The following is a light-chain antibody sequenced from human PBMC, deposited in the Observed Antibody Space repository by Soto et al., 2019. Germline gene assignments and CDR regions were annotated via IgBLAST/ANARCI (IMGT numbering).Light chain of an antibody. CDR2: DAS. CDR3: QQYDNLPSLT. Sequence: DIQMTQSPSSLSASVGDRVTITCQASQDISNYLNWYQQKPGKAPKLLIYDASNLETGVPSRFSVSESDTDFTFTITSLQPEDIATYYCQQYDNLPSLTFGGVTKVEIK. CDR1: QDISNY. J-gene: IGKJ4*01. V-gene: IGKV1-33*01.